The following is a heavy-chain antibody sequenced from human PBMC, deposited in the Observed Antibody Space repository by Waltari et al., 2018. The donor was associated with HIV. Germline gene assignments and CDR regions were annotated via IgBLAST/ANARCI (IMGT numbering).Heavy chain of an antibody. Sequence: LVVSGGGVVKTGESLRLTCEASGFAFRPYSFNWVRMSPKRGLEWVASIRRATNEKFYLDSVRGRFVISRDDSESSVHLQMDSVKKEDTGKYFCVRDDPGYGPIDHWGRGTLVTV. CDR2: IRRATNEK. J-gene: IGHJ5*02. D-gene: IGHD5-18*01. CDR1: GFAFRPYS. CDR3: VRDDPGYGPIDH. V-gene: IGHV3-21*04.